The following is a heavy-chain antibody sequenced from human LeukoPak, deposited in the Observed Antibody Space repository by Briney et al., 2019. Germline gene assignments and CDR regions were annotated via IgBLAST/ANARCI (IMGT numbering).Heavy chain of an antibody. Sequence: GGSLRLSCAASGFTFSSYAMSWVRQAPGKGLEWVSAISGSGGSTYYADSVKGRFTLSRDNSKNTLYLQMNSLRAEDTAVYYCAKALNYYDSSGYYSPHYWGQGTLVTVSS. CDR1: GFTFSSYA. CDR3: AKALNYYDSSGYYSPHY. D-gene: IGHD3-22*01. J-gene: IGHJ4*02. V-gene: IGHV3-23*01. CDR2: ISGSGGST.